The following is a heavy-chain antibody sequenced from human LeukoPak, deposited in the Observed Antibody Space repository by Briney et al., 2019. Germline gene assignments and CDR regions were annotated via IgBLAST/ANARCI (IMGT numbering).Heavy chain of an antibody. CDR3: ARGRGVVISAFDI. CDR2: ISYDGSNK. Sequence: GGSLRLSCAASGFTFSSYAMHWVRQAPGKGLEWVAVISYDGSNKYYADSVKGRFTISRDNSKNTLYLQMNSLRAEDTAVYYYARGRGVVISAFDIWGQGTMATVSS. D-gene: IGHD3-22*01. V-gene: IGHV3-30*04. J-gene: IGHJ3*02. CDR1: GFTFSSYA.